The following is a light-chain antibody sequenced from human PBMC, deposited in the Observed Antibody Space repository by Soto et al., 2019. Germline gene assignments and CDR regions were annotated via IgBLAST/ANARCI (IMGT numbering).Light chain of an antibody. CDR3: SSFAGSHNRHV. J-gene: IGLJ1*01. V-gene: IGLV2-8*01. CDR2: EVN. CDR1: SSDVGGYNF. Sequence: QSALTQPPSASGSPGQSVTISCTGTSSDVGGYNFVSWYQQHPGKAPKLMIYEVNKRPSGVPDRFSGSKSGNTASLTVSGLQGEDEADYYCSSFAGSHNRHVFGTGTKVTVL.